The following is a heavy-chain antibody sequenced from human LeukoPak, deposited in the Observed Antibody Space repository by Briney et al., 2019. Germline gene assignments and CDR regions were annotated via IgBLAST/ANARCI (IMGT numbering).Heavy chain of an antibody. CDR3: SSKILTGYYMGYFDY. CDR2: ISGSGGST. D-gene: IGHD3-9*01. V-gene: IGHV3-23*01. CDR1: GFTFSSYA. J-gene: IGHJ4*02. Sequence: GGSLRLSCAASGFTFSSYAMSWVRQAPGKGLEWVSAISGSGGSTYYADSVKGRFTTSRDNSKNTLYLQMNSLRAEDTAVYYCSSKILTGYYMGYFDYWGQGTLVTVSS.